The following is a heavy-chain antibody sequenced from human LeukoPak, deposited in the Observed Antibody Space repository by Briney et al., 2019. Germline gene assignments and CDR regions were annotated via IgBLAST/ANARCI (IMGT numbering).Heavy chain of an antibody. V-gene: IGHV4-4*07. CDR2: IYTSGST. D-gene: IGHD6-19*01. Sequence: PSQTLSLTCTVSGGSISRYYWSWIRQPAGKGLEWIGRIYTSGSTNYNPSLKSRVTMSVDTSKNQFSLKLSSVTAADTAVYYCARDAGYSSGWYPGYFDYWGQGTLVTVSS. J-gene: IGHJ4*02. CDR3: ARDAGYSSGWYPGYFDY. CDR1: GGSISRYY.